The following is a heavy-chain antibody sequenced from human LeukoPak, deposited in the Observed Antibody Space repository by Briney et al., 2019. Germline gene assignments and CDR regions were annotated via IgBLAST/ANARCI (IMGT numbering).Heavy chain of an antibody. CDR1: GGSISSYY. J-gene: IGHJ6*03. CDR2: IYYSGST. Sequence: PSETLSLTCTVSGGSISSYYWSWIRQPPGKGLAWIEYIYYSGSTNYNPSLKSRVTISVDTSKNQFSLKLSSVTAADTAVYYCARAWDSHCSGGSCYTPSYYYYYYMDVWGKGTTVTVSS. CDR3: ARAWDSHCSGGSCYTPSYYYYYYMDV. V-gene: IGHV4-59*01. D-gene: IGHD2-15*01.